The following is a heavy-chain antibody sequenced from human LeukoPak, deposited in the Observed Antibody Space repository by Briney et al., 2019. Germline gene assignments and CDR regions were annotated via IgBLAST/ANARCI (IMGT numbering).Heavy chain of an antibody. CDR1: GGSISSSSYY. CDR3: ARGTSGYHKYFQH. J-gene: IGHJ1*01. CDR2: IYYTGST. D-gene: IGHD3-22*01. Sequence: SETLSLTCTVSGGSISSSSYYWGWIRQPPGKGLEWIGSIYYTGSTSYNPSLKSRVTMSVDTSKNQFSLKLSSVTAADTAVYYCARGTSGYHKYFQHWGQGTLVTVSS. V-gene: IGHV4-39*07.